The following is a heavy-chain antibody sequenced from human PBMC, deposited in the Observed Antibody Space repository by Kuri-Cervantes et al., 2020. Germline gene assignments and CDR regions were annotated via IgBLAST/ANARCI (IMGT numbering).Heavy chain of an antibody. V-gene: IGHV1-46*01. D-gene: IGHD5-18*01. J-gene: IGHJ3*02. CDR1: RYTFSNYY. CDR3: ARERGYSYGLSAFDI. CDR2: INPSGGRA. Sequence: ASVKVSCKASRYTFSNYYMHWVRQAPGQGLEWMGIINPSGGRASYTQNFQGRVTMTRDTSTSTVYMELSSLRSEDTAVYYCARERGYSYGLSAFDIWGQGTMVTVSS.